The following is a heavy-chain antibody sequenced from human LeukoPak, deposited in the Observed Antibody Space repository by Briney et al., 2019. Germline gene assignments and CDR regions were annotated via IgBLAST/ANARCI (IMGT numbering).Heavy chain of an antibody. V-gene: IGHV4-39*01. Sequence: SETLSLTCTVSGGSISSSSYYWGWIRQPPGKGPEWIGSIYYSGSTYYNPSLKSRVTISVDTSKNQFSLKLSSVTAADTAVYYCARHLKGWNLVGARDYYYYYMDVWGKGTTVTVSS. CDR3: ARHLKGWNLVGARDYYYYYMDV. J-gene: IGHJ6*03. CDR2: IYYSGST. CDR1: GGSISSSSYY. D-gene: IGHD1-26*01.